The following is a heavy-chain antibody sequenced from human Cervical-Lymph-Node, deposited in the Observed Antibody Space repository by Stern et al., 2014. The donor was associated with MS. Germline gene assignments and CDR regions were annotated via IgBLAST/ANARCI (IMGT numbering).Heavy chain of an antibody. Sequence: VQLVQSGAEVRKPGESLTISCLASGYSFYSYWIGWVRQMPGKGLEWMGVIYPGDSDIRYSPSFQGQVTISPDKSINHDSPQWSSLKASDTARYYCARRGVTTLFDYWGQGTLVTVSS. CDR2: IYPGDSDI. V-gene: IGHV5-51*01. J-gene: IGHJ4*02. CDR1: GYSFYSYW. D-gene: IGHD3-3*01. CDR3: ARRGVTTLFDY.